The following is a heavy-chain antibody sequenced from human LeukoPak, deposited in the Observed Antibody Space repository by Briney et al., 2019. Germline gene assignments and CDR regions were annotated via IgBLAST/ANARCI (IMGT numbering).Heavy chain of an antibody. CDR2: ISGSGGST. D-gene: IGHD3-10*01. Sequence: GGSLRLSCAASGFTFSSYAMSWVRQAPGKGLEWVSAISGSGGSTYYADSVKGRFTISRDNSKNTLYLQMNSLRAEDTAVYYCAREASYYGSGSYSIWFDPWGQGTLVTVSS. J-gene: IGHJ5*02. CDR1: GFTFSSYA. CDR3: AREASYYGSGSYSIWFDP. V-gene: IGHV3-23*01.